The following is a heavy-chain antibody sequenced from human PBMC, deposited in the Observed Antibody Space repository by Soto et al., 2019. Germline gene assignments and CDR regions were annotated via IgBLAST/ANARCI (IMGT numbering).Heavy chain of an antibody. J-gene: IGHJ5*02. CDR1: GGSISSYY. D-gene: IGHD1-7*01. CDR2: IYYSGST. V-gene: IGHV4-59*08. Sequence: SETLSLTCTVSGGSISSYYWSWIRQPPGKGLEWIGYIYYSGSTNYNPSLKSRVTISVDTSKNQFSLKLSSVTAADTAVYYCAKSRRGDLQNYFDPWGQGTLVTVSS. CDR3: AKSRRGDLQNYFDP.